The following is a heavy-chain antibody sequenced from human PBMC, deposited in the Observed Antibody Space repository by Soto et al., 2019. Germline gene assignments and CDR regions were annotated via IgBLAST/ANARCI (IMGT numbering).Heavy chain of an antibody. CDR3: ARGGYSYGYYDAFDI. CDR2: IGTAGDT. V-gene: IGHV3-13*01. D-gene: IGHD5-18*01. CDR1: GCTFSSYD. J-gene: IGHJ3*02. Sequence: EVQLVESGGGLVQPGGSLRLSCAASGCTFSSYDMHWVRQATGKGLEWVSAIGTAGDTYYPGSVKGRFTICRENAKNSLYLQMNSLRAGDTAVYYCARGGYSYGYYDAFDIWGQGTMVTVSS.